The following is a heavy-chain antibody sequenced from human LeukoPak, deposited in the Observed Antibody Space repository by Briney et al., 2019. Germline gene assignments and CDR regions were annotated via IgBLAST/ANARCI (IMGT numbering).Heavy chain of an antibody. V-gene: IGHV2-5*02. D-gene: IGHD2-2*01. J-gene: IGHJ5*01. CDR1: GFSLSTSGLN. CDR3: AHSTIPRCFHS. CDR2: IYWDDDK. Sequence: SGPTLVKPTQTLTLTCTFSGFSLSTSGLNVGWIRQPPGKALECLALIYWDDDKRYSPSLKSRLTITKDTSKNQVVLTMTDLDPVDTATYYCAHSTIPRCFHSWGQGTLVTVSS.